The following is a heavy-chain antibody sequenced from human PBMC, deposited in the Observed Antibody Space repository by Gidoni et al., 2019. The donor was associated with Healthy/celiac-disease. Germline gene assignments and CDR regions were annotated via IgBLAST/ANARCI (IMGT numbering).Heavy chain of an antibody. CDR3: AKGRWLQSFGMDV. CDR2: ISYDGSNK. V-gene: IGHV3-30*18. Sequence: QVQLVASGGGVVQPGRSLRLSCAASGFPFSSYGMHWVRQAPGKGLEWVAVISYDGSNKYYADSVKGRFTISKDNSKNTLYLQMNSLRAEDTAVYYCAKGRWLQSFGMDVWGQGTTVTVSS. CDR1: GFPFSSYG. D-gene: IGHD5-12*01. J-gene: IGHJ6*02.